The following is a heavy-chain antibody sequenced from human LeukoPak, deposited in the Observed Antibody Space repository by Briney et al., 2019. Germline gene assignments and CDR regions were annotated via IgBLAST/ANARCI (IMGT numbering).Heavy chain of an antibody. CDR1: GFTVSSNY. V-gene: IGHV3-53*01. D-gene: IGHD3-3*01. Sequence: QPGGSLRLSCAASGFTVSSNYMSWVRQAPGKGLEWVSVIYSGGSTYYADSVKGRFTTSRDNSKNTLYLQMNSLRAEDTAVYYCARGKLTPITIFGVDYFDYWGQGTLVTVSS. CDR2: IYSGGST. J-gene: IGHJ4*02. CDR3: ARGKLTPITIFGVDYFDY.